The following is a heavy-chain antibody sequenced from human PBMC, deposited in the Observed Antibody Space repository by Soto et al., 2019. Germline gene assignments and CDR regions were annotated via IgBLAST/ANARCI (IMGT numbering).Heavy chain of an antibody. V-gene: IGHV1-18*01. CDR1: GYTFTSYG. D-gene: IGHD3-22*01. CDR2: ISAYNGNT. Sequence: ASVKVSCKASGYTFTSYGISWVRQALGQGLEWMGWISAYNGNTNYAQKLQGRVTMTTDTSTSTAYMELRSLRSDDTAVYYCARGILMYYYDSSGNYGMDVWGQGTTVTVSS. J-gene: IGHJ6*02. CDR3: ARGILMYYYDSSGNYGMDV.